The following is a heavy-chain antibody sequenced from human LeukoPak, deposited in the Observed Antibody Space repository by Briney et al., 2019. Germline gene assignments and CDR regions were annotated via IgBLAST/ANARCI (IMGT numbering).Heavy chain of an antibody. CDR2: IYYSGST. CDR1: GGSISSYY. V-gene: IGHV4-59*08. J-gene: IGHJ6*03. Sequence: PSETLSLTCTVSGGSISSYYWSWIRQSPGEGLEWIGYIYYSGSTNYNPSLNSRVTISVDTSKNQFSLKLYSVTAADTAVYYCARHSSTYYDYVWGSYPYMDVWGKGTTVTVSS. D-gene: IGHD3-16*02. CDR3: ARHSSTYYDYVWGSYPYMDV.